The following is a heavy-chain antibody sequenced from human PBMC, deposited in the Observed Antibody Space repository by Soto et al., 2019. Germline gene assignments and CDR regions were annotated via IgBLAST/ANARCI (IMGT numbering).Heavy chain of an antibody. V-gene: IGHV4-59*01. CDR3: AREGAPLEYYYDSSGYYRRDDAFDI. CDR1: GGSISSYY. J-gene: IGHJ3*02. CDR2: IYYSGST. Sequence: PSETLSLTCTVSGGSISSYYWSWIRQPPGKGLEWIGYIYYSGSTNYNPSLKSRVTISVDTSKNQFSLKLSSVTAADTAVYYCAREGAPLEYYYDSSGYYRRDDAFDIWGQGTMVTVSS. D-gene: IGHD3-22*01.